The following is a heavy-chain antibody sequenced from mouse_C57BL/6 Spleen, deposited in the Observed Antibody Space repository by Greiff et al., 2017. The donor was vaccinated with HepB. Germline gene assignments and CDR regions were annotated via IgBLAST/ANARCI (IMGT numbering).Heavy chain of an antibody. Sequence: EVKVEESGGGLVKPGGSLKLSCAASGFTFSDYGMHWVRQAPEKGLEWVAYISSGSSTIYYADTVKGRFTISRDNAKNTLFLQMTSLRSEDTAMYYCARELRSHWAMDYWGQGTSVTVSS. CDR1: GFTFSDYG. V-gene: IGHV5-17*01. CDR3: ARELRSHWAMDY. D-gene: IGHD1-1*01. J-gene: IGHJ4*01. CDR2: ISSGSSTI.